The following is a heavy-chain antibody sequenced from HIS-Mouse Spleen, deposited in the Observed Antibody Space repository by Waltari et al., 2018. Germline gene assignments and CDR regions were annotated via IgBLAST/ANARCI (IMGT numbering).Heavy chain of an antibody. D-gene: IGHD3-22*01. CDR3: ARGPADYDSSGYYYGDAFDI. Sequence: QVQLQQWGAGLLKPSETLSLTCAVHGGSFRGYYWSWIRQPPGKGLEWIGEINHSGSTNYNPSLKSRVTISVDTSKNQFSLKLSSVTAADTAVYYCARGPADYDSSGYYYGDAFDIWGQGTMVTVSS. V-gene: IGHV4-34*01. J-gene: IGHJ3*02. CDR1: GGSFRGYY. CDR2: INHSGST.